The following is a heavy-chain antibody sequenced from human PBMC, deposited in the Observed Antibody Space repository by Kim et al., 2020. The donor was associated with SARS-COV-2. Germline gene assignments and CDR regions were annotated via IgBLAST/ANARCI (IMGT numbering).Heavy chain of an antibody. CDR2: IYYSGST. J-gene: IGHJ4*02. D-gene: IGHD3-10*01. Sequence: SETLSLTCTVSGGSISSSSYYWGWIRQPPGKGLEWIGSIYYSGSTYYNPSLKSRVTISVDTSKNQFSLKLSSVTAADTAVYYCASPMVRGVIKGPFDYWGQGTLVTVSS. V-gene: IGHV4-39*01. CDR1: GGSISSSSYY. CDR3: ASPMVRGVIKGPFDY.